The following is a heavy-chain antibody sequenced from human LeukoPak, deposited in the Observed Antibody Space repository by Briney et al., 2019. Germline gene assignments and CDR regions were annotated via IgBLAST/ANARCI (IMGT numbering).Heavy chain of an antibody. CDR1: GFTFSSYS. V-gene: IGHV3-21*01. Sequence: GGSLRLSCAASGFTFSSYSMNWVRQAPGKGLEWVSSISSSSSYIYYTDSVKGRFTISRDNSKNSLYLQMNSLRAEDTAMYYCARGLKRVGATNPDYWGQGNLVTVSS. D-gene: IGHD1-26*01. CDR2: ISSSSSYI. CDR3: ARGLKRVGATNPDY. J-gene: IGHJ4*02.